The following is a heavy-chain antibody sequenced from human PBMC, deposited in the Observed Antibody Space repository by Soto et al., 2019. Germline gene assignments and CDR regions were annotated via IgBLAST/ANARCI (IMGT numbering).Heavy chain of an antibody. V-gene: IGHV1-18*01. CDR3: ARDLPPSYDSSGYYRNFDY. CDR1: GYTFTSYG. D-gene: IGHD3-22*01. J-gene: IGHJ4*02. Sequence: GASVKVSCKASGYTFTSYGISWVRQAPGQGLEWMGWISAYNGNTNYAQKLQGRVTMTTDTSTSTAYMELRSLRSDDTAVYYCARDLPPSYDSSGYYRNFDYWGQGTLVTVSS. CDR2: ISAYNGNT.